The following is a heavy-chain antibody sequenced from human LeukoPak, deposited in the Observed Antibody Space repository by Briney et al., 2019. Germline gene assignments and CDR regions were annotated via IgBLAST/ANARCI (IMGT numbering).Heavy chain of an antibody. CDR3: AKVLPTGIVVVPAASLDY. Sequence: GGSLRLSCAASGFTFSSYAMHWVRQAPGKGLEYVSAISSNGGSTYYADSVKGRFTISRDNSKHTLYLQMNSLRAEDTAVYYCAKVLPTGIVVVPAASLDYWGQGTLVTVSS. CDR1: GFTFSSYA. V-gene: IGHV3-64*04. J-gene: IGHJ4*02. CDR2: ISSNGGST. D-gene: IGHD2-2*01.